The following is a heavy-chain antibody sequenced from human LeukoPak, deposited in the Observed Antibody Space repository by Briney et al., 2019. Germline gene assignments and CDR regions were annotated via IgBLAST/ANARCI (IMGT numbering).Heavy chain of an antibody. D-gene: IGHD3-10*01. V-gene: IGHV4-4*09. J-gene: IGHJ6*03. Sequence: SETLSLTCTVSGGSISSYYWSWIRQPPGKGLEWIGYIYTSGSTNYNPSLKSRVNISVDTSKNQFSLKLSSVTAADTAVYYCARGRRMVRGVITHYYYYMDVWGKGTTVTVSS. CDR3: ARGRRMVRGVITHYYYYMDV. CDR2: IYTSGST. CDR1: GGSISSYY.